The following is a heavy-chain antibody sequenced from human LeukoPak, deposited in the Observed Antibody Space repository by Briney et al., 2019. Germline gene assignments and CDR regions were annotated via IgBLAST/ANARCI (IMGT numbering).Heavy chain of an antibody. Sequence: PGGSLRLSCAASGFTFSSYWMSWVRQAPGKGLEWVANIKKDGSEKYYVDSVKGRFTISRDNAKNSLYLQMNSLRAEDTAVYYCARSRSGYYEDYWGQGTLVTVSS. V-gene: IGHV3-7*01. CDR2: IKKDGSEK. J-gene: IGHJ4*02. CDR3: ARSRSGYYEDY. D-gene: IGHD3-22*01. CDR1: GFTFSSYW.